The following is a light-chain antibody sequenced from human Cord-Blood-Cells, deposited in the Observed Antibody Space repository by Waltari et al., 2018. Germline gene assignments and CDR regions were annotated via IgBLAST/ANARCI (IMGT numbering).Light chain of an antibody. CDR2: AAS. CDR1: QSISSY. CDR3: QQSYSTLT. Sequence: DIQMTQSPSSLSASVGDRVTITCRASQSISSYLNWYQQKPGKAPKLLIYAASSLQSGVPSSVRCSRSGTEFTLTVISLQPEDCATYYCQQSYSTLTFGGRTNVEIK. V-gene: IGKV1-39*01. J-gene: IGKJ4*01.